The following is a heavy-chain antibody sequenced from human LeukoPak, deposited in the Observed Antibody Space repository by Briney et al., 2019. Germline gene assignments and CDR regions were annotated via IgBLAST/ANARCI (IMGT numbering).Heavy chain of an antibody. J-gene: IGHJ4*02. CDR3: AKRGSYSSSFTSTFDY. CDR2: IISGGAI. CDR1: GFTFSDYA. D-gene: IGHD6-6*01. V-gene: IGHV3-23*01. Sequence: GGSLRLSCAASGFTFSDYAMTWVRQAPGKGLEWVSTIISGGAINYADSVKGRFTISRDNPKNTLYLQMNSLRAEDTAVYYCAKRGSYSSSFTSTFDYWGQGTLVTVSS.